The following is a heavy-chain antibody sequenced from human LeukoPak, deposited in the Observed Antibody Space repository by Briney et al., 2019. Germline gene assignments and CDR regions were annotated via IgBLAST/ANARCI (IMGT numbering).Heavy chain of an antibody. CDR2: IIPIFGTA. CDR1: GGTFSSYA. V-gene: IGHV1-69*13. CDR3: AREKGYGSGSLYFDY. Sequence: ASVKVSCKASGGTFSSYAISWVRQAPGQGLEWMGGIIPIFGTANYAQKFQGRVTITADESTSTAYMELSSLRSEDTAVYYCAREKGYGSGSLYFDYWGQGTLVTVSS. D-gene: IGHD3-10*01. J-gene: IGHJ4*02.